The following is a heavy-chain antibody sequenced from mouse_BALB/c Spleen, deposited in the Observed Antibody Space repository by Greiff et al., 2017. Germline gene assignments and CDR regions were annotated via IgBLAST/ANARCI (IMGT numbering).Heavy chain of an antibody. CDR3: ASYYGNYKAMDY. CDR1: GFNIKDTY. V-gene: IGHV14-3*02. D-gene: IGHD2-1*01. J-gene: IGHJ4*01. CDR2: IDPANGNT. Sequence: VQLKESGAELVKPGASVKLSCTASGFNIKDTYMHWVKQRPEQGLEWIGRIDPANGNTKYDPKFQGKATITADTSSNTAYLQLSSLTSEDTAVYYCASYYGNYKAMDYWGQGTSVTVSS.